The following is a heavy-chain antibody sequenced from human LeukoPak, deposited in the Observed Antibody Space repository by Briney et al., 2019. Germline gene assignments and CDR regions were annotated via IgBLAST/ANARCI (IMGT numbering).Heavy chain of an antibody. D-gene: IGHD3-22*01. V-gene: IGHV4-39*01. Sequence: PSETLSLTCTVSGGSISSSSYYWGWIRQPPGKGLEWIGSIYYSGSTHYNPSLKSRVTISVDTSKNQFSLKLSSVTAADTAVYYCARIPYYYDSSGYTPEFDPWGQGSLVTVSS. J-gene: IGHJ5*02. CDR1: GGSISSSSYY. CDR3: ARIPYYYDSSGYTPEFDP. CDR2: IYYSGST.